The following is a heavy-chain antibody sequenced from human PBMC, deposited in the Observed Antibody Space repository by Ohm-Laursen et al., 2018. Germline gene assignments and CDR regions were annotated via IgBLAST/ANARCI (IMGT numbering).Heavy chain of an antibody. Sequence: SVKVSCKASAYTFTGYYMHWVRQAPGQGLEWMGIINPSGGSTSYAQKFQGRVTMTRDTSTSTVYMELSSLRSEDTAVYYCARGGIAIAVAGSLDYWGQGTLVTVSS. J-gene: IGHJ4*02. CDR1: AYTFTGYY. V-gene: IGHV1-46*01. CDR3: ARGGIAIAVAGSLDY. D-gene: IGHD6-19*01. CDR2: INPSGGST.